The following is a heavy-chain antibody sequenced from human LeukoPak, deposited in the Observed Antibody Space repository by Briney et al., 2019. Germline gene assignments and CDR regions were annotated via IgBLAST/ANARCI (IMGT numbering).Heavy chain of an antibody. V-gene: IGHV5-51*01. D-gene: IGHD2-2*01. CDR3: ARHKNGYCSSTSCSKYNWFDP. J-gene: IGHJ5*02. CDR1: GYSFTSYW. Sequence: GESLKISCKGSGYSFTSYWIGWVRQMPGKGLEWMGIIYPGDSDTRYSPSLQGQVTISADKSISTAYLQWSSLKASDTAMYYCARHKNGYCSSTSCSKYNWFDPWGQGTLVTVSS. CDR2: IYPGDSDT.